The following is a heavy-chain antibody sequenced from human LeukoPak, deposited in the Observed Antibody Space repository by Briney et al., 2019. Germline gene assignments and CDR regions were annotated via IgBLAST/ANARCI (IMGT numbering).Heavy chain of an antibody. CDR3: ARGPLQYCSGTSCYFDP. Sequence: GGSLRLSCAASGFTFSSYWLSWVRQTPGKELEWVANIKQEGSEKYYVDSVKGRFTISRDNAENSLSLQMNSLRAEDTAVYFCARGPLQYCSGTSCYFDPWGQGTLVTVSS. CDR1: GFTFSSYW. CDR2: IKQEGSEK. J-gene: IGHJ5*02. V-gene: IGHV3-7*01. D-gene: IGHD2-2*01.